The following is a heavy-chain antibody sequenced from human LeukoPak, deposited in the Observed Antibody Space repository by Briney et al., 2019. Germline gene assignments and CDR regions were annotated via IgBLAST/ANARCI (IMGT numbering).Heavy chain of an antibody. CDR2: MYYTGTT. CDR1: GGSIRSLGYS. D-gene: IGHD5-12*01. Sequence: SETLSLTCSVSGGSIRSLGYSWGWIRQPPGKGLEWIASMYYTGTTYYNPPLKSRVTMSVDTSKNQFSLNLTSVTAADTAVFYCARSVSAYAGRGWFDPWGQGTLVTVSS. V-gene: IGHV4-39*07. J-gene: IGHJ5*02. CDR3: ARSVSAYAGRGWFDP.